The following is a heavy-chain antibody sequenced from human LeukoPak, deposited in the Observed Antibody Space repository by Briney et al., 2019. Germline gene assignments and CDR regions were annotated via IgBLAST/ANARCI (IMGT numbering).Heavy chain of an antibody. D-gene: IGHD6-13*01. V-gene: IGHV1-3*01. CDR2: INAGNGNT. CDR1: GYTFTSYA. Sequence: GASVKVSCKASGYTFTSYAMHWVRQAPGQRLEWMGWINAGNGNTKYSQKFQGRVTITRDTSASTAYMELSSLRSEDTAVYYCARVLAVWQQRVFDYWGQGTLVTVSS. CDR3: ARVLAVWQQRVFDY. J-gene: IGHJ4*02.